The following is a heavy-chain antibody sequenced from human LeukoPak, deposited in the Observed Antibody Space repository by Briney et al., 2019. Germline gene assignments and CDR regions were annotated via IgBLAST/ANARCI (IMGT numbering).Heavy chain of an antibody. CDR1: GFTFSSYA. V-gene: IGHV3-23*01. CDR3: ALTVYGSGSYWDY. Sequence: GSLRLSCAASGFTFSSYAMSWVRQAPGKGLEWVSAISGSGGSTYYADSVKGRFTISRDNSKKTLYLQMNSLRAEDTAVYYCALTVYGSGSYWDYRGQRTLVTVSS. J-gene: IGHJ4*02. D-gene: IGHD3-10*01. CDR2: ISGSGGST.